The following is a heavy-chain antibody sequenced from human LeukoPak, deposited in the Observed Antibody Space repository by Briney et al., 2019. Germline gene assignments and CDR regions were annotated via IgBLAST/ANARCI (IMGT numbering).Heavy chain of an antibody. Sequence: ASVKVSCKASGYTFTSYYMHWVRQAPGQGLEWMGIINPSGGSTSYAQKFQGRVTMTRDMSTSTVYMELSSLRSEDTAVYYCARRATVTTKYYYYMDVWGKGTTVTISS. CDR1: GYTFTSYY. V-gene: IGHV1-46*01. J-gene: IGHJ6*03. D-gene: IGHD4-17*01. CDR3: ARRATVTTKYYYYMDV. CDR2: INPSGGST.